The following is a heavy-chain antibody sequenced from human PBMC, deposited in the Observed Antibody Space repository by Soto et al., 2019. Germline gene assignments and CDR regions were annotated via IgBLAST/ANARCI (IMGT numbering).Heavy chain of an antibody. V-gene: IGHV3-23*01. Sequence: SGGSLRLSCAASGFTFSSYAMSWVRQAPGKGLEWVSAISGSGGSTYYADSVKGRFTISRDNSKNTLYLQMNSLRAEDTAVYYCANQAAAGNYYYYGMDVWGQGTTVTVSS. CDR3: ANQAAAGNYYYYGMDV. J-gene: IGHJ6*02. CDR1: GFTFSSYA. D-gene: IGHD6-13*01. CDR2: ISGSGGST.